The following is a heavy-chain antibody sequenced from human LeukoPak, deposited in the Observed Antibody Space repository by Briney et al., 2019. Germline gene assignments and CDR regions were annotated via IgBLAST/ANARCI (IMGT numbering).Heavy chain of an antibody. CDR3: ASLPRGSSCLDY. CDR1: GGSISSYY. D-gene: IGHD6-13*01. Sequence: PSETLSLTCTVSGGSISSYYWSWIRQPPGKGLEWIGYIYYSGSTNYNPSLKSRVTISVDTSKNQFSLKLSSVTAADTAVYYCASLPRGSSCLDYWGQGTLVTVSS. J-gene: IGHJ4*02. CDR2: IYYSGST. V-gene: IGHV4-59*12.